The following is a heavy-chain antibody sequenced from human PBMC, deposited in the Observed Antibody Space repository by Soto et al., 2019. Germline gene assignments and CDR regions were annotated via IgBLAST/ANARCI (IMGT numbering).Heavy chain of an antibody. J-gene: IGHJ6*02. CDR1: GFTFSSYW. CDR3: ARDNYYDFWSGYRTLTYYYYYGMDV. Sequence: GSLRLSCAASGFTFSSYWMHWVRQAPGKGLVWVSRINSDGSSTSYADSVKGRFTISRDNAKNTLYLQMNSLRAEDTAVYYCARDNYYDFWSGYRTLTYYYYYGMDVWGQGTTVTVSS. V-gene: IGHV3-74*01. D-gene: IGHD3-3*01. CDR2: INSDGSST.